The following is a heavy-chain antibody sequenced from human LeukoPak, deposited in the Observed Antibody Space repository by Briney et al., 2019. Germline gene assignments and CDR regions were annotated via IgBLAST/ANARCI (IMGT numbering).Heavy chain of an antibody. J-gene: IGHJ4*02. CDR3: AKGSDPFRWFGEFNVKLPRPIRHYYFDS. CDR2: INPSGGNT. CDR1: GYTFTSYY. Sequence: GASVKVSCKASGYTFTSYYMHWVRQAPGQGLEWMGIINPSGGNTSYAQKFQGRVTMTRDTSTSTVYMELSSLRSEDTAVYYCAKGSDPFRWFGEFNVKLPRPIRHYYFDSWGQGTLVTVSS. D-gene: IGHD3-10*01. V-gene: IGHV1-46*01.